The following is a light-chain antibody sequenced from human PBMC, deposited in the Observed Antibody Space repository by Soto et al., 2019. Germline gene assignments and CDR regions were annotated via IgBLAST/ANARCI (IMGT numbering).Light chain of an antibody. V-gene: IGKV1-5*01. CDR1: QSISSW. Sequence: DIQMTQSPSTLSASVGDRVTITCRASQSISSWLAWYQQKPGKASKLLIYDASSLESGVPSSFSGSGSGTEFTLTISSLQPDDFATYYCQQYNSYPWTFGQGTKVEIK. CDR3: QQYNSYPWT. CDR2: DAS. J-gene: IGKJ1*01.